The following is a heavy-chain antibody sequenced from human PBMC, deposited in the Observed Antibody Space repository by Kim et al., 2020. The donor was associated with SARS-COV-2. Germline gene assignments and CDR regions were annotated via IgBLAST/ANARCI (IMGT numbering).Heavy chain of an antibody. V-gene: IGHV1-46*01. CDR3: ARVRQRTVDAFDI. CDR2: INPSGGST. J-gene: IGHJ3*02. CDR1: GYTFSTYF. Sequence: ASVKVSCKTSGYTFSTYFIYWVRQAPGQGLEWMGIINPSGGSTTYAQKFQGRVTMTRDTSTSTVYMELSSLRSEDTAVYYCARVRQRTVDAFDIWGQGTMVTVSS.